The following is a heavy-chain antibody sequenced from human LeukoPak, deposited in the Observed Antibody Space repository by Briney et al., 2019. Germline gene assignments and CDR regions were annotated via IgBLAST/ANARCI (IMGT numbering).Heavy chain of an antibody. CDR2: IIPLFGTA. J-gene: IGHJ4*02. CDR1: GGTFSNYA. CDR3: ARGWLAESTVVTPYNY. Sequence: SVKVSCKASGGTFSNYAINWVRQAPGQGLEWMGGIIPLFGTANYAQKFQGRVTISAVESMSTAYMQLSSLRSVDTAVYYCARGWLAESTVVTPYNYWGQGTLVTVSS. D-gene: IGHD4-23*01. V-gene: IGHV1-69*13.